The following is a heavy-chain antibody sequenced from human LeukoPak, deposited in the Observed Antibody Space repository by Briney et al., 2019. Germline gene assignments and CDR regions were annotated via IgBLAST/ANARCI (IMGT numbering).Heavy chain of an antibody. V-gene: IGHV3-48*01. CDR1: GFTFSSYS. J-gene: IGHJ4*02. Sequence: GGSLRLSCAASGFTFSSYSMNWVRQSPGKGLEWVSYISSSSSTIYYADSVKGRFTISRDNSKNTLYLQMNSLRAEDTAVYYCAREPWYYDSSALTDYFDCWGQGTLVTVSS. CDR2: ISSSSSTI. CDR3: AREPWYYDSSALTDYFDC. D-gene: IGHD3-22*01.